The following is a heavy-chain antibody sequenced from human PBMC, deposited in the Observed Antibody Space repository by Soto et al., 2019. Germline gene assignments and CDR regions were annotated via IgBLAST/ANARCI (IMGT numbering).Heavy chain of an antibody. Sequence: GGSLRLSCAASGFTFSIYAMSWVRQAPGKGLEWVSSISSSSSYIYYADSVKGRFTISRDNDKNSLYMQMNSLRAEDTAVYYCPRDGDYYDFWSGYYGHKYYSDYWGQGTMVT. CDR2: ISSSSSYI. CDR3: PRDGDYYDFWSGYYGHKYYSDY. V-gene: IGHV3-21*01. J-gene: IGHJ4*02. D-gene: IGHD3-3*01. CDR1: GFTFSIYA.